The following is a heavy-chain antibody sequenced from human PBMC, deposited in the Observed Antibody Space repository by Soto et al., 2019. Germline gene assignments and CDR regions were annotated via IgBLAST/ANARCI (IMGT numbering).Heavy chain of an antibody. CDR2: ISSSSSYI. Sequence: EVQLVESGGGLVKPGGSLRLSCAASGFTFGSYSMNWVRQAPGKGLEWVSSISSSSSYIYYADSVKGRFTISRDNAKNSLYLQMNSLRAEDTAVYYCARVIVPAAIALYYYYGMDVWGQGTTVTVSS. D-gene: IGHD2-2*01. CDR1: GFTFGSYS. CDR3: ARVIVPAAIALYYYYGMDV. V-gene: IGHV3-21*01. J-gene: IGHJ6*02.